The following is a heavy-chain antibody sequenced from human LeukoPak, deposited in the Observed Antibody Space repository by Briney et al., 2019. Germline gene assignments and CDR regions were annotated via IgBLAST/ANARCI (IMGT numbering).Heavy chain of an antibody. D-gene: IGHD2-2*02. CDR1: GYTFTGYY. CDR3: ASHIVVVPAAIRGDEFDP. J-gene: IGHJ5*02. CDR2: INPNSGGT. Sequence: GASVKVSCKASGYTFTGYYMHWVRQAPGQGLEWMGWINPNSGGTNYAQKFQGRVTMTRDTSISTAYMELSRLRSDDTAVYYCASHIVVVPAAIRGDEFDPWGQGTLVTVSS. V-gene: IGHV1-2*02.